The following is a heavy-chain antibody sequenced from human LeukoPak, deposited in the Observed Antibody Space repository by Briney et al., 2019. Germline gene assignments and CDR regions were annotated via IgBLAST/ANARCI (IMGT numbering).Heavy chain of an antibody. Sequence: GGSLRLSCAASGFTFSSYSMNWARQAPGKGLEWVSYISSSSSTIYYADSVKGRFTISRDNAKNSLYLQMNSLRAEDTAVYYCARDKLEQWLAIGYWGQGTLVTVSS. CDR3: ARDKLEQWLAIGY. D-gene: IGHD6-19*01. J-gene: IGHJ4*02. CDR1: GFTFSSYS. V-gene: IGHV3-48*01. CDR2: ISSSSSTI.